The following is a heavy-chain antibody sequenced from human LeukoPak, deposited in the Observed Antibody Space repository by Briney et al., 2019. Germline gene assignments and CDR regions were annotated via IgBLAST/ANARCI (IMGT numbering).Heavy chain of an antibody. CDR2: IKQDGSEK. D-gene: IGHD1-26*01. Sequence: GGSLRRSCAASGFTFSSYWMSWVRQAPGKGLEWVANIKQDGSEKYYVDSVKGRFTISRDNAKNSLYLQMNSLRAEDTAVYYCARDQMVGADDAFDIWGQGTMVTVSS. CDR3: ARDQMVGADDAFDI. J-gene: IGHJ3*02. V-gene: IGHV3-7*01. CDR1: GFTFSSYW.